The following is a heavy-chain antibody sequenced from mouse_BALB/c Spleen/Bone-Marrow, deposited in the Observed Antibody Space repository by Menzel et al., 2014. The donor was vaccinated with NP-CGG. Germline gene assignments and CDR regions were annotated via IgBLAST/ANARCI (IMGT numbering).Heavy chain of an antibody. D-gene: IGHD2-2*01. J-gene: IGHJ1*01. CDR1: DYSFTSYW. CDR2: IHPSDSET. V-gene: IGHV1-74*01. CDR3: ARGGYDGWYFDV. Sequence: QVQLQQSGAKLVRPGASVKLSCRASDYSFTSYWVNWVKQRPGQGLEWIGMIHPSDSETRLNQKFKDKATLTVDKSSNTAYMQLSSPTSEDAAVYYCARGGYDGWYFDVWGAGTTVTVSS.